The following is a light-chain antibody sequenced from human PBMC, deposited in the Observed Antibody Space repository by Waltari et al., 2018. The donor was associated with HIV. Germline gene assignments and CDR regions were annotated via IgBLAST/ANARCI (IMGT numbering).Light chain of an antibody. CDR3: QQYHTYLT. Sequence: DIRMAQSPSTLSASVGDRVTITCRASQSVGSFLAWSQRKPGKAPKLLIFQASSLQTGVPSRFSGSGSGTYFTLTITSLQPEDFASYYCQQYHTYLTFGQGTDLE. J-gene: IGKJ2*01. CDR1: QSVGSF. V-gene: IGKV1-5*03. CDR2: QAS.